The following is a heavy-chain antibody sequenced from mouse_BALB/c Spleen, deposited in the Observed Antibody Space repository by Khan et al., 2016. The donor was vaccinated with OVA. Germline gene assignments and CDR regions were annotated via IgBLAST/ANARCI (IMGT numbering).Heavy chain of an antibody. CDR3: ARNSYRYDFTY. J-gene: IGHJ3*01. V-gene: IGHV2-4-1*01. D-gene: IGHD2-12*01. Sequence: QVQLKESGPGLVQPSQNLSITCTVSGFSLITYGVHWVRQSPGKGLEWLGVIWSGGSTDYNEAFISRLSITKDNSKSQVFCKMTSLQSDDTAIYYCARNSYRYDFTYWGRGTLVTVSS. CDR1: GFSLITYG. CDR2: IWSGGST.